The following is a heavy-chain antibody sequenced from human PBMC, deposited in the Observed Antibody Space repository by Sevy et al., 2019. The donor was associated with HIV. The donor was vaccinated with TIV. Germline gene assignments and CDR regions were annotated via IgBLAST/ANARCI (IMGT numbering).Heavy chain of an antibody. Sequence: RGSLRLSCAASGFTFSSYAMHWVRQAPGKGLEWVAVISYDGSNKYYADSVKGRFTISRDNSKNTLYLQMNSLRAEDTAVYYCARDPAALRLGGNAANAAFDIWGQGTMVTVSS. D-gene: IGHD1-1*01. V-gene: IGHV3-30-3*01. J-gene: IGHJ3*02. CDR1: GFTFSSYA. CDR2: ISYDGSNK. CDR3: ARDPAALRLGGNAANAAFDI.